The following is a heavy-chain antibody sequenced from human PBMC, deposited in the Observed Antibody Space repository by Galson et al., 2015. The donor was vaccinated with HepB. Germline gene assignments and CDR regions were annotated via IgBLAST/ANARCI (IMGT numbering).Heavy chain of an antibody. CDR3: AHSVRSADWNRYFDY. J-gene: IGHJ4*02. CDR1: GFSLRTSGVG. Sequence: PALVKPTQPLTLTCTFSGFSLRTSGVGVGWIRQPPGKALEWLALIYWNDDKRYSPSLKSRLTITKDTSKNQVVLTMTNMDPVDTAIYYCAHSVRSADWNRYFDYWGQGTLVTMSS. V-gene: IGHV2-5*01. CDR2: IYWNDDK. D-gene: IGHD1-1*01.